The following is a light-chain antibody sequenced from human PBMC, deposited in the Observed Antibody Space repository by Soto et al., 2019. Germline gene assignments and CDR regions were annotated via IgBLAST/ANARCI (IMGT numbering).Light chain of an antibody. CDR1: QSVSSY. Sequence: EKVLTPSPGTLSLFPGDAVTLYYRASQSVSSYLAWYQQKPGQAPRLLIYDASTRAAGIPARFRGSGSGADFTLTITSLQSEDFATYYCQQYNAWPITFGQGTRLEIK. CDR2: DAS. CDR3: QQYNAWPIT. V-gene: IGKV3-15*01. J-gene: IGKJ5*01.